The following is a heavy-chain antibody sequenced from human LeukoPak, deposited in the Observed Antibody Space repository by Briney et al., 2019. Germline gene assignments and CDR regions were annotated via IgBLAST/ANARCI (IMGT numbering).Heavy chain of an antibody. D-gene: IGHD3-9*01. J-gene: IGHJ5*02. V-gene: IGHV4-34*01. CDR3: ASLRRDILTGYPVHGEGWFDP. CDR2: INHSGST. CDR1: GGSFSGYY. Sequence: SETLSLTCAVYGGSFSGYYWSWIRQPPGKGLEWIGEINHSGSTNYNPSLESRVTISVDTSKNQFSLKLSSVTAADTAVYYCASLRRDILTGYPVHGEGWFDPWGQGTLVTVSS.